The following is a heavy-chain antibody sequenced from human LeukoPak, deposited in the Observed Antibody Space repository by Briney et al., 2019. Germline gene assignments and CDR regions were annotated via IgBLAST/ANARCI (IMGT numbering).Heavy chain of an antibody. CDR1: GGSISSYY. J-gene: IGHJ4*02. V-gene: IGHV4-59*01. D-gene: IGHD6-13*01. CDR2: IYYSGST. Sequence: PSETLSLTSTVSGGSISSYYWSWIRQPPGKGLEWIGYIYYSGSTNYNPSLKSRVTISVDTSKNQFSLKLSSVTAADTAVYYCARGIAVAGTDYWGQGTLVTVSS. CDR3: ARGIAVAGTDY.